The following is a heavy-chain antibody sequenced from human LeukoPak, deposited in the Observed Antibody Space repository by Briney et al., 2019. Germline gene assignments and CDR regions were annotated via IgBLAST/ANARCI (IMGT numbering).Heavy chain of an antibody. CDR2: FDPEDGET. J-gene: IGHJ4*02. V-gene: IGHV1-24*01. CDR1: GYTLTELS. D-gene: IGHD3-10*01. CDR3: ATDAMVRGVIWGRFDY. Sequence: ASVKVSCKVSGYTLTELSMHWVRQAPGKGLEWMGGFDPEDGETIYAQKFQGRVTMTEDTSTDTAYMELSSLRSEDTAVYYCATDAMVRGVIWGRFDYWGQGTLVTVSS.